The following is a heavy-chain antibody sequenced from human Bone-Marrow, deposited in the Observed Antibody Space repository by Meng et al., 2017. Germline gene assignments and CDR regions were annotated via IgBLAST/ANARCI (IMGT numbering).Heavy chain of an antibody. J-gene: IGHJ4*02. D-gene: IGHD1-26*01. Sequence: QVEVVRSGAEVKRPGSSGKVHCKASGGTFSSYAISWVRQAPGQGLEWMGGIIPIFGTANYAQKFQGRVTITADESTSTAYMELSSLRSEDTAVYYCARGRYSGSYDYWGQGTLVTVSS. CDR3: ARGRYSGSYDY. CDR2: IIPIFGTA. V-gene: IGHV1-69*01. CDR1: GGTFSSYA.